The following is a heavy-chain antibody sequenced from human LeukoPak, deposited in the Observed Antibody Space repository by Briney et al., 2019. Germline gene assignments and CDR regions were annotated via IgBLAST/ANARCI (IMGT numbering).Heavy chain of an antibody. D-gene: IGHD2-2*01. Sequence: GGSLRLSCAASGFMFSTYGMHWVRQAPGKGLEWVTFIRSDGSDKYYGDSVKGRFTISRDNSQNMLFLQMNSLRGDDTAVYYCAEGDWYCSSTSCYAGACVTWGQGKMVTVAS. V-gene: IGHV3-30*02. CDR3: AEGDWYCSSTSCYAGACVT. J-gene: IGHJ3*01. CDR1: GFMFSTYG. CDR2: IRSDGSDK.